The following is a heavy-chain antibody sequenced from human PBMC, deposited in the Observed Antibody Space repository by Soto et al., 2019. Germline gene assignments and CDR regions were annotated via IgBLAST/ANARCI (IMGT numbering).Heavy chain of an antibody. CDR3: AGTTTPSYYDFWSGTGDFDI. J-gene: IGHJ3*02. D-gene: IGHD3-3*01. CDR2: IYYSGST. Sequence: QLQLQESGPGLVKPSETLSLTCTVSGGSISSSSYYWGWIRQPPGKGLEWIGSIYYSGSTYYNPSLKSRVTISVDTSKNQFSLKLSSVTAADTAVYYCAGTTTPSYYDFWSGTGDFDIWGQGTMVTVSS. CDR1: GGSISSSSYY. V-gene: IGHV4-39*01.